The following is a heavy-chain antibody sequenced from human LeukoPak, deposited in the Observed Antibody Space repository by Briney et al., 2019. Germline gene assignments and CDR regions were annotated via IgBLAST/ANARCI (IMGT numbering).Heavy chain of an antibody. CDR3: ARGSYDFCSGYRGGY. V-gene: IGHV3-7*01. J-gene: IGHJ4*02. CDR2: IKQEGSEK. CDR1: GFTFSSYW. Sequence: GGSLRLSCAASGFTFSSYWMSWVRQAPGKGLEWVANIKQEGSEKYYVDSVKGRFTIARDKAKNSRYLQMNSLRSEDTAVYYCARGSYDFCSGYRGGYWGQGTLVTVSS. D-gene: IGHD3-3*01.